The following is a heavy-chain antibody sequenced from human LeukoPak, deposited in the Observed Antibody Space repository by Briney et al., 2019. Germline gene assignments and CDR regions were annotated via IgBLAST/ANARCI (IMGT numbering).Heavy chain of an antibody. J-gene: IGHJ4*02. CDR2: TYYRSMWYT. CDR3: ARVNSWTEEPDTGFHY. D-gene: IGHD1-14*01. Sequence: SQTLSLTCAISGDTVSNKRSTWNWIRQAPSRGLEWLGRTYYRSMWYTDYAVSVKSLITINPDTSNNQFSLQLTSVSPEDTAVYYCARVNSWTEEPDTGFHYWGQGILVTVSS. V-gene: IGHV6-1*01. CDR1: GDTVSNKRST.